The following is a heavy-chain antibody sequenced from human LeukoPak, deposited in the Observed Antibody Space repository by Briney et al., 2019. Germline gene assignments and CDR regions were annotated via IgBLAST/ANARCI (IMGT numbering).Heavy chain of an antibody. Sequence: PSETLSLTCAVSGGSISSDNWWTWVRQPPGKGLEWIGEIYHSGSTNYNPSLRSRVTLSVDKSKNQFSLKLTFVTAADTAVYYCARGPSVAAHLDYWGQGTLVTVSS. CDR1: GGSISSDNW. CDR3: ARGPSVAAHLDY. J-gene: IGHJ4*02. CDR2: IYHSGST. D-gene: IGHD5-12*01. V-gene: IGHV4-4*02.